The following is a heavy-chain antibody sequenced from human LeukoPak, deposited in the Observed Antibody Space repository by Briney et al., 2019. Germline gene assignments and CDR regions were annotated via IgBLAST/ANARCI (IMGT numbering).Heavy chain of an antibody. V-gene: IGHV3-30*02. CDR2: VQYDGNNK. Sequence: GGSLRLSCAASGFTFSSYGMHWVRQAPGKGLEWVTFVQYDGNNKYYADSVKGRFTISRDNSKNTVYLQMNSLRAEDTAVYYCAKSGLNRLDYWGQGTLVTVSS. J-gene: IGHJ4*02. CDR3: AKSGLNRLDY. CDR1: GFTFSSYG. D-gene: IGHD2-15*01.